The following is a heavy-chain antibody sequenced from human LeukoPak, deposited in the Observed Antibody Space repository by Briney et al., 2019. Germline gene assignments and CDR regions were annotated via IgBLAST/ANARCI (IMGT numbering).Heavy chain of an antibody. D-gene: IGHD5-24*01. CDR1: GGTFSSYA. V-gene: IGHV1-69*05. J-gene: IGHJ5*02. Sequence: SVKVSCKASGGTFSSYAISWVRQAPGQGLEWMGGIIPIFGTVNYAQKFQGRVTITTDESTSTAYMELSSLRSEDTAVYYCAREGLQGPWFDPWGQGTLVTVSS. CDR3: AREGLQGPWFDP. CDR2: IIPIFGTV.